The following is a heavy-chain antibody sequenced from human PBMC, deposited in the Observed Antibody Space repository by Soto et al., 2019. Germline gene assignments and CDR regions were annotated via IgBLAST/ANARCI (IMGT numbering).Heavy chain of an antibody. CDR2: ISAYNGTA. CDR3: ARLGTARAFDP. CDR1: GYTFTSYG. V-gene: IGHV1-18*01. Sequence: ASVKVSCKASGYTFTSYGISWVRQAPGQGLEWMGWISAYNGTANYAQKFQGRVTITADESTSTAYMELSSLRTEDTAVYYCARLGTARAFDPWGQGTLVTVSS. D-gene: IGHD5-18*01. J-gene: IGHJ5*02.